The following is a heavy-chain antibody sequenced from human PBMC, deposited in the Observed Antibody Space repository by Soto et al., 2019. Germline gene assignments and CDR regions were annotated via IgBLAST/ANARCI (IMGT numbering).Heavy chain of an antibody. J-gene: IGHJ5*02. CDR3: SRGPWFDP. Sequence: GGSLRLSCAASGFTVSSNYMSWVRQAPGKGLEWVSVIYSGGSTYYADSVKGRFTISRHNSQNTLYLQMNSLRAEDTAVYYCSRGPWFDPWGQGTLVTVSS. CDR1: GFTVSSNY. V-gene: IGHV3-53*04. CDR2: IYSGGST.